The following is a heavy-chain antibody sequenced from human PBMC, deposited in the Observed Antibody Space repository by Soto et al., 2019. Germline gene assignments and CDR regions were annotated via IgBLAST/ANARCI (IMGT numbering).Heavy chain of an antibody. D-gene: IGHD3-10*01. V-gene: IGHV4-31*03. Sequence: SETLSLTCTVSGGSISSGGYYWSWIRQHPGKGLEWIGYIYYSGSTYYNPSLKSRVTISVDTSKNQFSLKLSSVTAADTAVYYCVRVRGGMVRGVIMLAGFLDGGQGPLVPVS. CDR3: VRVRGGMVRGVIMLAGFLD. CDR2: IYYSGST. CDR1: GGSISSGGYY. J-gene: IGHJ4*02.